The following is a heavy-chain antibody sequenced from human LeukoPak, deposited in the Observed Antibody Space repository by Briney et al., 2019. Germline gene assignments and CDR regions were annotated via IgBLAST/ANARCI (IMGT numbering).Heavy chain of an antibody. J-gene: IGHJ4*02. CDR2: ISGGGGST. CDR3: AKDQYVWDSYRFYY. Sequence: GGSLRLSCAASGFTFSSYAMSWVRQAPGKGLEGVSAISGGGGSTYYADFAKVRFTISRDNSKNTLYLQMNSRSAEGRAVYYCAKDQYVWDSYRFYYWRQGTLVSVSS. V-gene: IGHV3-23*01. D-gene: IGHD3-16*02. CDR1: GFTFSSYA.